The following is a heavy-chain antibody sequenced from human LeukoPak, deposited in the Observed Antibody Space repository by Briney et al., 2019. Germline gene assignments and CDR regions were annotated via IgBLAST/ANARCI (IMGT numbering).Heavy chain of an antibody. D-gene: IGHD6-19*01. J-gene: IGHJ1*01. CDR1: GYTFTDYY. CDR2: INPNSGTT. Sequence: ASVKVSCKTSGYTFTDYYMHWVRQAPGQGLEWMGWINPNSGTTNCAQKFQGRVTMTRDTSLSAAYMELSGLTSGDTAIYFCARGRATTVAGNLNHHWGQGTLVTVSS. V-gene: IGHV1-2*02. CDR3: ARGRATTVAGNLNHH.